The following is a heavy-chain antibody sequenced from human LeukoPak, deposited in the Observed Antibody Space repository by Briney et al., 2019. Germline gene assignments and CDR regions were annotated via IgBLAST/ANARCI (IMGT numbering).Heavy chain of an antibody. Sequence: ASVKVSCKTSGYIFTPHHIHWMRQAPGQGLELLGWVSAANNPEYSQKFQGRVTISRDTSASTAYMELSSLRSEDTAVYYCARPRSYCSGGSCPIDGMDVWGQGTTVTVSS. CDR3: ARPRSYCSGGSCPIDGMDV. CDR2: VSAANNP. V-gene: IGHV1-3*01. D-gene: IGHD2-15*01. J-gene: IGHJ6*02. CDR1: GYIFTPHH.